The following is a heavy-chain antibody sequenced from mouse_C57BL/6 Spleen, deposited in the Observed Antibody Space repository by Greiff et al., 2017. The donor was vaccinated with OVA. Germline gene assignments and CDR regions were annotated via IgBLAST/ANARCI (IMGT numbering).Heavy chain of an antibody. V-gene: IGHV5-17*01. J-gene: IGHJ2*01. Sequence: EVQVVESGGGLVKPGGSLKLSCAASGFTFSDYGMHWVRQAPEKGLEWVAYISRGSSTIYYADTVKGRFTISRDNAKNTLFLQMTSLRSEDTAMYYCARGYYYGSSPYFDYWGQGTTLTVSS. CDR3: ARGYYYGSSPYFDY. D-gene: IGHD1-1*01. CDR2: ISRGSSTI. CDR1: GFTFSDYG.